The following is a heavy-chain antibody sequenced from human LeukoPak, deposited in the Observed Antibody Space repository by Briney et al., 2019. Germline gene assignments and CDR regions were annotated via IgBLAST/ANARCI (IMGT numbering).Heavy chain of an antibody. Sequence: PGGSLRLSCAASGFTFSSYAMSWFRQAPGKGLEWVGFIRSKAYGGTTEYAASVKGRFTISRDDSKSIAYLQMNSLKTEDTAVYYCTRGTPPGVWGQGTMVTVSS. V-gene: IGHV3-49*03. CDR1: GFTFSSYA. J-gene: IGHJ3*01. CDR3: TRGTPPGV. CDR2: IRSKAYGGTT.